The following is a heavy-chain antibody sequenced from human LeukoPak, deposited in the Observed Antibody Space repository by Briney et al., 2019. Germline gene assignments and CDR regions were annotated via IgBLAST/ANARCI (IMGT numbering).Heavy chain of an antibody. J-gene: IGHJ4*02. CDR1: GFSFSGSA. V-gene: IGHV3-73*01. CDR3: TAFTMVRGDSYDY. CDR2: IRSKANSYAT. Sequence: PGGSLRLSCAASGFSFSGSAMHWVRQASGKGLEWVGRIRSKANSYATSYAASVKGRFSISRDDSKNTAYLQMNSLKTEDTAVYYCTAFTMVRGDSYDYRGQGTLVTVSS. D-gene: IGHD3-10*01.